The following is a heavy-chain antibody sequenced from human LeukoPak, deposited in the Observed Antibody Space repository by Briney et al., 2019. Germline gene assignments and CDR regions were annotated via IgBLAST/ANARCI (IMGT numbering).Heavy chain of an antibody. J-gene: IGHJ5*02. V-gene: IGHV4-59*08. D-gene: IGHD4-11*01. CDR2: IYYSGST. CDR1: GGSISSYY. Sequence: SETLSLTCTVSGGSISSYYWSWIRQPPGKGLEWSGYIYYSGSTNYNPSLKSRVTISVDTSKNQCSLKRSSVTAADTAVYYCAGSTDWFDPWGQGTLVTVSS. CDR3: AGSTDWFDP.